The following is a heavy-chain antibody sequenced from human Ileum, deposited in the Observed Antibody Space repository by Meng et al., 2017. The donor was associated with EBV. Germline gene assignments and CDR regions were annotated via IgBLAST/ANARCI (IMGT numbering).Heavy chain of an antibody. D-gene: IGHD4-11*01. V-gene: IGHV4-4*02. J-gene: IGHJ4*02. CDR3: AKANDYSLNS. Sequence: RLQGSGPGLVGASGPLSLACAGSGGSGSGGNWWSWVRQTPGEGLEWIGEIYQSGSTNYNPSLESRVTISLDKSENQLSLRLTSVTAADTAVYYCAKANDYSLNSWGQGTLVTVSS. CDR1: GGSGSGGNW. CDR2: IYQSGST.